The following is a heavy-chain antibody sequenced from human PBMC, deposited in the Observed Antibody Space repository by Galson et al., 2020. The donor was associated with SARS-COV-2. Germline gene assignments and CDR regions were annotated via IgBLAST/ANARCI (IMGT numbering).Heavy chain of an antibody. CDR3: AKNPEGSIAAPGSLFFRRPRTYYFDC. CDR2: SSDSGATT. CDR1: GFSYSSYA. Sequence: GESLKISCAASGFSYSSYAMSWVRQAPGKGLQWVPASSDSGATTYYPDPVRGRFTVSRDNSKNTLYLQMSSLRAEDTAVYYCAKNPEGSIAAPGSLFFRRPRTYYFDCWGQGTLVSVSS. V-gene: IGHV3-23*01. D-gene: IGHD6-13*01. J-gene: IGHJ4*02.